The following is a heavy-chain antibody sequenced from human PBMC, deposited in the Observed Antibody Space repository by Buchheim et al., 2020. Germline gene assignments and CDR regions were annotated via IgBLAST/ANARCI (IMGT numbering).Heavy chain of an antibody. D-gene: IGHD2-2*01. CDR2: IKQDGSEK. CDR1: GFTFSSYW. V-gene: IGHV3-7*03. J-gene: IGHJ6*02. CDR3: ARGYCSSTSCYYYYGMDV. Sequence: EVQLVESGGGLVQPGGSLRLSCAASGFTFSSYWMSWVRQAPGKGREWVANIKQDGSEKYYVDSVKGRFTISRDNAKNSLYLPMNSLRAEDTAVYYCARGYCSSTSCYYYYGMDVWGQGTT.